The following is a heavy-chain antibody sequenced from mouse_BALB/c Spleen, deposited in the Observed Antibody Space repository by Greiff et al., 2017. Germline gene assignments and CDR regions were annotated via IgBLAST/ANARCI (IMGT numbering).Heavy chain of an antibody. CDR2: ISSCGGNT. J-gene: IGHJ3*01. CDR1: GFTFSSYT. V-gene: IGHV5-9*03. CDR3: ARSETSHYYGYVAY. Sequence: EVQLVESGGGLVKPGGSLKLSCAASGFTFSSYTMSWVRQTPEKRLEWVGTISSCGGNTYYPDSVKGRFTISRDNAKNNLYMQMSSLRSADTALYYCARSETSHYYGYVAYRGQGTLVTVSA. D-gene: IGHD1-2*01.